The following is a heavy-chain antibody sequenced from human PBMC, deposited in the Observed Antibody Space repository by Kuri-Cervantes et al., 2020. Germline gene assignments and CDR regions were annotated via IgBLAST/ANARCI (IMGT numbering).Heavy chain of an antibody. D-gene: IGHD5-18*01. CDR1: GFTFSNYA. CDR2: ISYDGSNK. CDR3: ARVVPSQGSGYSYGTLDY. J-gene: IGHJ4*02. Sequence: GECLKISCAASGFTFSNYAMHWVRQAPGKGLEWVAVISYDGSNKYYADSVKGRFTISRDNSKNSLYLQMNSLRAEDTAVYYCARVVPSQGSGYSYGTLDYWCQGTLVTVSS. V-gene: IGHV3-30*07.